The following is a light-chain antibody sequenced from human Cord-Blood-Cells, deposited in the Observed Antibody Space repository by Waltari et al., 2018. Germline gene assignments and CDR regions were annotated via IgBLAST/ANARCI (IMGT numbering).Light chain of an antibody. J-gene: IGLJ3*02. Sequence: QSALTQPASVSGSPGQSITISCTGTSSDVGSYNLVSWYQQHPGKAPKLLIYEGRKRPSGVSNRFSCSKSGNTASLTISGLQAEDEADYYCCSYAGSWVFGGGTKLTVL. CDR1: SSDVGSYNL. V-gene: IGLV2-23*01. CDR3: CSYAGSWV. CDR2: EGR.